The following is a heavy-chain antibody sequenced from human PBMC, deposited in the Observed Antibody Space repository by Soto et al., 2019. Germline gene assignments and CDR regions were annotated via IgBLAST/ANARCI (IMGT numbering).Heavy chain of an antibody. CDR1: GFTFSSYG. Sequence: GGSLRLSCAASGFTFSSYGMHWVRQAPGKGLEWVAVIWYDGSNKYYADSVKGRFTISRDNSKNTLYLQMNSLRAEDTAVYYCARDDCSGGSCYPTTYYYYYYGMDVWGQGTTVTVSS. J-gene: IGHJ6*02. V-gene: IGHV3-33*01. CDR3: ARDDCSGGSCYPTTYYYYYYGMDV. D-gene: IGHD2-15*01. CDR2: IWYDGSNK.